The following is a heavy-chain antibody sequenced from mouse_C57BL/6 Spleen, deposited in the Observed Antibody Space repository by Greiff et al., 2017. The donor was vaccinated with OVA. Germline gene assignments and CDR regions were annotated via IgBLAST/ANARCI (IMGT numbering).Heavy chain of an antibody. V-gene: IGHV1-69*01. D-gene: IGHD1-1*01. CDR1: GYTFTSYW. CDR3: AREVITTVVATDYAMDY. CDR2: IDPSDSYT. Sequence: QVQLQQPGAELVMPGASVKLSCKASGYTFTSYWMHWVKQRPGQGLEWIGEIDPSDSYTNYNQKFKGKSTLTVEKSSSTAHMQLSSLTSEDSAVYYCAREVITTVVATDYAMDYWGQGTSVTVSS. J-gene: IGHJ4*01.